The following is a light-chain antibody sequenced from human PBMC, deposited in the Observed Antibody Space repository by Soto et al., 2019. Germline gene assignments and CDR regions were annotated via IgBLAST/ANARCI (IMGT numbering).Light chain of an antibody. CDR2: GAS. CDR3: QQYGSSPRT. V-gene: IGKV3-20*01. J-gene: IGKJ1*01. Sequence: EIGLTQSPDTLSLSPGERATLSCRANQRVSSTFLAWYQQKPGQAPSLLISGASHRATGIPDRFSGSGSGTDFTLTISRLEPEDFAVDYCQQYGSSPRTFGQGTKVEI. CDR1: QRVSSTF.